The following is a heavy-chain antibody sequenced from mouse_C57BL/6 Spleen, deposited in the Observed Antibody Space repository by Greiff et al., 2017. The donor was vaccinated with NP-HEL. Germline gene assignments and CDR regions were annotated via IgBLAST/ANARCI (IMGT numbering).Heavy chain of an antibody. V-gene: IGHV5-9*01. Sequence: EVQLVESGGGLVKPGGSLKLSCAASGFTFSSYTMSWVRQTPEKRLEWVATISGGGGNTYYPDSVKGRFTISRDNAKNTLYLQMSSLRSEDTALYYCARQGTGYAMDYWGQGTSVTVSS. CDR1: GFTFSSYT. D-gene: IGHD3-3*01. CDR3: ARQGTGYAMDY. J-gene: IGHJ4*01. CDR2: ISGGGGNT.